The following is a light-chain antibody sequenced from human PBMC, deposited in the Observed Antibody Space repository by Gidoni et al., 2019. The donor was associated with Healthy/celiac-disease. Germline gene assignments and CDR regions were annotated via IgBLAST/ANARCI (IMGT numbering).Light chain of an antibody. J-gene: IGKJ2*01. CDR3: QQDNNWPYT. CDR2: GAS. CDR1: QRVSSN. Sequence: ELVMTQSPATLSVSPGERATLSCRASQRVSSNLAWYQQKPGQAPRLLIYGASTRATGIPARFSGSGSGTEFTLTISSLQSEDFAVYYCQQDNNWPYTFGQGTKLEIK. V-gene: IGKV3-15*01.